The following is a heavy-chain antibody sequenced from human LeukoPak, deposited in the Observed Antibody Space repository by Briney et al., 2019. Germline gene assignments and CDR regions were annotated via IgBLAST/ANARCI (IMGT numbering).Heavy chain of an antibody. Sequence: PSETLSLTCAVYGGSFSGYYWSWIRQPPGEGLEWIGEINHSGSTNYNPSLKSRVTISVDTSKNQFSLKLSSVTAADTAVYYCARVHDSSGEDYWGQGTLVTVSS. J-gene: IGHJ4*02. V-gene: IGHV4-34*01. D-gene: IGHD3-22*01. CDR3: ARVHDSSGEDY. CDR1: GGSFSGYY. CDR2: INHSGST.